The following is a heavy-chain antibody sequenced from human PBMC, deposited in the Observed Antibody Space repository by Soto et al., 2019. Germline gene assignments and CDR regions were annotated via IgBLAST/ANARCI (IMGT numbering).Heavy chain of an antibody. J-gene: IGHJ6*02. CDR2: IYYSGST. CDR3: ARGATMVRGVIITPDGMDV. D-gene: IGHD3-10*01. V-gene: IGHV4-30-4*01. CDR1: GGSISSGDYY. Sequence: PSETLSLTCTVSGGSISSGDYYWSWIRQPPGKGLEWIGYIYYSGSTYYNPSLKSRVTISVDTSKNQFSLKLSSVTAADTAVYYCARGATMVRGVIITPDGMDVWGQGTTVTVSS.